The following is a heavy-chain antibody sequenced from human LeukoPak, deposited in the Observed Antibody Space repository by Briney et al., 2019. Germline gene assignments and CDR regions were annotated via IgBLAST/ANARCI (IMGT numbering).Heavy chain of an antibody. D-gene: IGHD1-1*01. CDR1: GGSMIRTDYY. CDR3: ARGGSTGRTIYHFDY. Sequence: PSETLSLTCTVSGGSMIRTDYYWGWIRQPPGKGLEWIGSIYHSGSTNYNPSLKSRVTISVDASKNQFSLKLSSVTAADTAVYYCARGGSTGRTIYHFDYWGQGALVAVSS. V-gene: IGHV4-39*07. CDR2: IYHSGST. J-gene: IGHJ4*02.